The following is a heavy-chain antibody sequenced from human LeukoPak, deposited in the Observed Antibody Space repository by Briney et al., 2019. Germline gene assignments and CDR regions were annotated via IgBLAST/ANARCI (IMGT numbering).Heavy chain of an antibody. D-gene: IGHD7-27*01. CDR2: TYYGSKWYN. J-gene: IGHJ6*02. CDR3: ARDLKLGYYYYYGMDV. Sequence: SQTLSLTCAISGDSVSSNSAAWNWIRQSPSRGLEWLGRTYYGSKWYNDYAVSVKSRITINPGTSKNQFSLQLNSVTPEDTAVYYCARDLKLGYYYYYGMDVWGQGTTVTVSS. CDR1: GDSVSSNSAA. V-gene: IGHV6-1*01.